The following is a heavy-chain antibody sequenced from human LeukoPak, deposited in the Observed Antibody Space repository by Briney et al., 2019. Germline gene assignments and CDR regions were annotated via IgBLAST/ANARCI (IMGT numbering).Heavy chain of an antibody. CDR2: IDPGACRT. D-gene: IGHD3-10*01. V-gene: IGHV1-46*01. Sequence: ASVKVSCKASGYTFTTYYMHWVRQAPGEGLEWMGIIDPGACRTTYAQKFQGRLTMTRDMSMSTVYMQLSSLRSEDTAVYYCARQKMLRDKSMDYFDYRGQATLVTVST. J-gene: IGHJ4*02. CDR1: GYTFTTYY. CDR3: ARQKMLRDKSMDYFDY.